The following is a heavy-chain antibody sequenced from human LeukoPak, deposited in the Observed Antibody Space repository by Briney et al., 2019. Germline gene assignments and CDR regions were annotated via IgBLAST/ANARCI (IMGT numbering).Heavy chain of an antibody. V-gene: IGHV3-53*01. D-gene: IGHD4-17*01. Sequence: PGGSLRLSCAAPGFTVSSNYMSWVRQAPGKGLEWVSVIYSGGSTYYADSVKGRFTISRDNSKNTLYLQMNSLRAEDTAVYYCARDLATVTTFSIWGQGTMVTVSS. CDR1: GFTVSSNY. CDR2: IYSGGST. J-gene: IGHJ3*02. CDR3: ARDLATVTTFSI.